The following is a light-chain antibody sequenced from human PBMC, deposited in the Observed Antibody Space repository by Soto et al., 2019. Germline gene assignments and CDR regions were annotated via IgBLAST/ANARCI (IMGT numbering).Light chain of an antibody. CDR2: EVS. Sequence: QSALTQPASVSGSPGQSITISCTGTSSDVGSYNLVSWYQQHPGKAPKLMIYEVSKRPSGVSNRFSGSKSGNTASLTISGLQAEDEADYYCCSYAVLFGGGTQLTVL. CDR1: SSDVGSYNL. V-gene: IGLV2-23*02. CDR3: CSYAVL. J-gene: IGLJ2*01.